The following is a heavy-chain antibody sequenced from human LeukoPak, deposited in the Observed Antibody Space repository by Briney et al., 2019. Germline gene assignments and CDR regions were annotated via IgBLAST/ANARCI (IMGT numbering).Heavy chain of an antibody. Sequence: PSETLSLTCAVYGGSFSGYYWSWIRQPPGKGLEWIGKINHSGSTNYNPSLKSRVTISVDTSKNQFSLKLSSVTAADTAVYYCARFRGTRYGSGPTIYYYYGMDVWGQGTTVTVSS. CDR3: ARFRGTRYGSGPTIYYYYGMDV. V-gene: IGHV4-34*01. D-gene: IGHD3-10*01. CDR1: GGSFSGYY. CDR2: INHSGST. J-gene: IGHJ6*02.